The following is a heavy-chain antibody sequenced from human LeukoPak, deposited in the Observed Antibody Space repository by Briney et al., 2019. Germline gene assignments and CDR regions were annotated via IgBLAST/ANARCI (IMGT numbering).Heavy chain of an antibody. D-gene: IGHD2-2*01. CDR3: AKGCSSTSCYSRNYYYYMDV. V-gene: IGHV3-30*02. CDR2: IRYDGSNK. J-gene: IGHJ6*03. CDR1: GSTFSSYG. Sequence: GGSLRLSCIAPGSTFSSYGMHWVRQAPGKGLEWVAFIRYDGSNKYYADSVKGRFTISRDNSKNTLYLQMNSLRAEDTAVYYCAKGCSSTSCYSRNYYYYMDVWGKGTTVTVSS.